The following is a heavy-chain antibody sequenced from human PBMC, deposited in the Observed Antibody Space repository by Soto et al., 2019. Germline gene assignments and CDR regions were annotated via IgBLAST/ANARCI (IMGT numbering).Heavy chain of an antibody. D-gene: IGHD2-21*02. CDR1: GFSLTTYDMG. CDR2: IYWDDDK. V-gene: IGHV2-5*02. J-gene: IGHJ4*02. Sequence: QSTLKESGPTLVRPAQNLTLTCAFSGFSLTTYDMGVAWIRQHPGKALEWLALIYWDDDKRYSPSLTYSLAVYKTPSRNQVVLTITNLDPGHTSTYFCSPADDCDLLTFDHWGPVILVTVS. CDR3: SPADDCDLLTFDH.